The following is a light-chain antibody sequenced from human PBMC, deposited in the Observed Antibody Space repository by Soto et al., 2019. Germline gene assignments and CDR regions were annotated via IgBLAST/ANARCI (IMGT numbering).Light chain of an antibody. V-gene: IGKV1-33*01. CDR2: DGI. Sequence: AQSPSSLSASVGDRVTITCQASQHISDCLHWYQQKPGQAPKLLIYDGIKLETGVQSRISGSGSGTEFTFTISSLQADDAATYYWHQYFNPRTFGGGTKVEIK. CDR3: HQYFNPRT. J-gene: IGKJ4*01. CDR1: QHISDC.